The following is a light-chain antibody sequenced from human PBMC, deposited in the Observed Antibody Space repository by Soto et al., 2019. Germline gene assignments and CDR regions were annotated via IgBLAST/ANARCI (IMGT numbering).Light chain of an antibody. Sequence: QSALPQPASVSGSPGQSITISCTGTSSDVGGYNYVSWYQQHPGKAPKLMIYDVSNRPSGVSNRFSGSKSGNTASLTISGLQAEDEADYYCRSYTTSSIPVFGGGTKLTVL. CDR1: SSDVGGYNY. CDR2: DVS. J-gene: IGLJ2*01. V-gene: IGLV2-14*01. CDR3: RSYTTSSIPV.